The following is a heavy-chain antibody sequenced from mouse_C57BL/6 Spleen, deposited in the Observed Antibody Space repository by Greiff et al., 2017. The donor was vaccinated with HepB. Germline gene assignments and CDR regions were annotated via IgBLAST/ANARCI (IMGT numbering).Heavy chain of an antibody. J-gene: IGHJ4*01. D-gene: IGHD2-4*01. Sequence: QVQLQQPGAELVMPGASVKLSCKASGYTFTSYWMHWVKQRPGQGLEWIGEIDPSDSYTNYNQKFKGKSTLTVDKSSSTAYMQLSSLTSEDYAVYYCARRIYYDYDPHYYAMDYWGQGTSVTVSS. CDR2: IDPSDSYT. CDR3: ARRIYYDYDPHYYAMDY. V-gene: IGHV1-69*01. CDR1: GYTFTSYW.